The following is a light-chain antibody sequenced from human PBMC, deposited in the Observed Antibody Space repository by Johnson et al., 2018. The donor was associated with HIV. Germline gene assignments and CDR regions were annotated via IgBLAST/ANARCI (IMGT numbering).Light chain of an antibody. V-gene: IGLV1-51*01. CDR3: GTWDSSLSAYV. CDR1: SSNIGNNY. CDR2: DNN. Sequence: QSVLTQPPSVSAAPGQKVTISCSGSSSNIGNNYVSWYQQLPGTAPKVLIYDNNKRPSGIPDRFSGSKSGTSATLGITGLQTGDEADYYCGTWDSSLSAYVFGTGTKVTCL. J-gene: IGLJ1*01.